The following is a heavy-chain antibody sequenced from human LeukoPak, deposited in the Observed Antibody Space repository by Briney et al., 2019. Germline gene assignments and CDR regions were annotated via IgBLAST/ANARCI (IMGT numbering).Heavy chain of an antibody. J-gene: IGHJ4*02. D-gene: IGHD3-3*01. CDR3: ARGSGGDFLFDY. CDR1: GGSISSGGYY. V-gene: IGHV4-31*03. Sequence: PSQTLSLTCTVSGGSISSGGYYWSWLRQHPGRGLEWIGYIYYSGSTYYNPSLKSRVTISVDTSKNQFSLELSSVTAADAAVYYCARGSGGDFLFDYWGQGTLVTVSS. CDR2: IYYSGST.